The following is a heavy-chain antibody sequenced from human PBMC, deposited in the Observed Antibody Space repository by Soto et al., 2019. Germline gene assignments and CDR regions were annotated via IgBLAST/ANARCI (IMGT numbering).Heavy chain of an antibody. CDR1: GYSFTSYW. Sequence: GESLKISCKGSGYSFTSYWISWVRQMPGKGLEWMGRIDPSDSYTNYSPSFQGHVTISADMSISTAYLQWSSLKASDTAMYYCARTSAAGKYYYGMDVWGQGTTVTSP. J-gene: IGHJ6*02. D-gene: IGHD6-13*01. CDR3: ARTSAAGKYYYGMDV. CDR2: IDPSDSYT. V-gene: IGHV5-10-1*01.